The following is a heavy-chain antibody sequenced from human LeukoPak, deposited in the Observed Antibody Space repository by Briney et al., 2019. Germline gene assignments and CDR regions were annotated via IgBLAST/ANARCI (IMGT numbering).Heavy chain of an antibody. CDR2: INAGNGHT. V-gene: IGHV1-3*03. Sequence: AASVKVSCKTSAYSFTPYAMHWVRQAPGQRLEWMGWINAGNGHTKYSQEFQGRLTITRDTSANIVYMDLSSLRSEDMGVYYCARGRWVATNQAYYFDDWGQGTLVTVSS. J-gene: IGHJ4*02. CDR1: AYSFTPYA. D-gene: IGHD5-12*01. CDR3: ARGRWVATNQAYYFDD.